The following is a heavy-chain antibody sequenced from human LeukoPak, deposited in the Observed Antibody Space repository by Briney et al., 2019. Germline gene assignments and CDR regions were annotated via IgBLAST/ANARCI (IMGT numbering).Heavy chain of an antibody. CDR1: GFTFSTYN. V-gene: IGHV3-21*01. CDR2: ISSSSNYI. D-gene: IGHD1-26*01. CDR3: ARDVGASAPDAFDI. Sequence: GGSLRLSCAASGFTFSTYNMNWVRQAPGKGREWVSSISSSSNYIYYADSVKGRFTISRDNAKNSLYLQMNSLSAEDTDVYYCARDVGASAPDAFDIWGQGTMVTVSS. J-gene: IGHJ3*02.